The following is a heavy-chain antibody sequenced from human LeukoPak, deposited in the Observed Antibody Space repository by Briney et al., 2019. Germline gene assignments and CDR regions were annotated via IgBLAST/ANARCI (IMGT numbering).Heavy chain of an antibody. V-gene: IGHV1-69*05. CDR3: AGQLFHLNSSGYSLDALDF. CDR1: GGSFSNYA. Sequence: SVTVSCKTCGGSFSNYAISWVHQAPGQGLEWMGVIIPIFDTPNHAHESQGRVPITTDDSPSPAYTELRRLSCQDPGVVYRAGQLFHLNSSGYSLDALDFWGQGTMVTVSS. D-gene: IGHD3-22*01. J-gene: IGHJ3*01. CDR2: IIPIFDTP.